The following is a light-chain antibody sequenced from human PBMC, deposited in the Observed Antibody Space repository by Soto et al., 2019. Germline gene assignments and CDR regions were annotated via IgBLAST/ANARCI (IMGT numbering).Light chain of an antibody. CDR2: GAS. Sequence: EIVMTQSRDTRSVSPGERATLSCKASQSVGSKLAWYQQKPGQAPRLLIYGASTRATAIPARFSGSGSGTEFTLTISSLQSEDFAVYYCQQYNNWPPWTFGQGTKVDIK. CDR1: QSVGSK. CDR3: QQYNNWPPWT. J-gene: IGKJ1*01. V-gene: IGKV3-15*01.